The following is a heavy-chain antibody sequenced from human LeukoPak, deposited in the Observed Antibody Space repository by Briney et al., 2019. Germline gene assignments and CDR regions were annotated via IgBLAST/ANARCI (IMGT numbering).Heavy chain of an antibody. CDR2: IKQDGSEK. Sequence: PGGSLRLSCAASGFTFSSYWMSWVRQAPGKGLEWVANIKQDGSEKYYVDSVKGRFTISRDNAKNSLYLQINSLRAEDTAVYYCASSGYYYRVFDIWGQGTMVTVSS. J-gene: IGHJ3*02. D-gene: IGHD3-22*01. V-gene: IGHV3-7*01. CDR3: ASSGYYYRVFDI. CDR1: GFTFSSYW.